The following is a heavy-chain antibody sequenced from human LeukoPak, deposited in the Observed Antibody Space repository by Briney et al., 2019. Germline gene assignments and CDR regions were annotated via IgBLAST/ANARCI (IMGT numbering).Heavy chain of an antibody. D-gene: IGHD3-3*01. CDR2: IRYDGSNK. J-gene: IGHJ4*02. Sequence: PGGSLRLSCAASGFTFSDYYLNWIRQAPGKGLEWVAFIRYDGSNKYYADSVKGRFTISRDISENTLYLQMNALRAEDTAVYYCASRVVTSFDYWGQGTLVTVSS. CDR1: GFTFSDYY. V-gene: IGHV3-30*02. CDR3: ASRVVTSFDY.